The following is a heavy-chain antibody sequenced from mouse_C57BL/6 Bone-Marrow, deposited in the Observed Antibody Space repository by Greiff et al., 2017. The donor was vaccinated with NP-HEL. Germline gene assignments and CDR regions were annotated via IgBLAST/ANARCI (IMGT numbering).Heavy chain of an antibody. CDR3: ARHAHGYYGFAY. D-gene: IGHD2-3*01. CDR2: ISSGGSYA. CDR1: GFTFSSYG. J-gene: IGHJ3*01. V-gene: IGHV5-6*01. Sequence: EVQLVESGGDLVKPGGSLKLSCAASGFTFSSYGMSWVRQTPDKRLEWVATISSGGSYAYYPDSVKGRFTISRDHAKNTLYLQMSSLKSEDTAMYYCARHAHGYYGFAYWGQGTLVTVSA.